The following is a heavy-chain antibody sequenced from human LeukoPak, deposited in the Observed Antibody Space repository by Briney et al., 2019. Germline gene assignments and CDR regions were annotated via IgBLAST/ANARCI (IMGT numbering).Heavy chain of an antibody. J-gene: IGHJ4*02. D-gene: IGHD3-10*01. Sequence: SETLSLTCAVYGGSFSGYYWSWIRQPPGKGLEWIGEINHSGSTNYSPSLKSRVTISVDTSKNQFSLKLSSVTAADTAVYYCARGRYYYGSGSYLVYWGQGTLVTVSS. CDR3: ARGRYYYGSGSYLVY. CDR1: GGSFSGYY. V-gene: IGHV4-34*01. CDR2: INHSGST.